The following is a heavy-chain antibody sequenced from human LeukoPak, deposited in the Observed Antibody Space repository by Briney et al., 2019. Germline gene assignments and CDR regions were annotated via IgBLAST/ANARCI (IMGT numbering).Heavy chain of an antibody. CDR1: GYTLTAYF. V-gene: IGHV1-69*05. CDR2: IIPIFGTA. CDR3: ARDRVGSYDFWSGYLNSPFDY. D-gene: IGHD3-3*01. J-gene: IGHJ4*02. Sequence: ASVKVSCKASGYTLTAYFIHWVRQAPGQGLEWMGRIIPIFGTANYAQKFQGRVTITTDESTSTAYMELSSLRSEDTAVYYCARDRVGSYDFWSGYLNSPFDYWGQGTLVTVSS.